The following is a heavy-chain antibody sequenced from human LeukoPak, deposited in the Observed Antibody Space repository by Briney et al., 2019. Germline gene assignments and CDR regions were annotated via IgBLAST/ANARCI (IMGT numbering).Heavy chain of an antibody. D-gene: IGHD3-3*01. CDR1: GNSLTDLN. Sequence: ASVKVSCKVSGNSLTDLNIQWVRQAPGKGLECMGGFDPEQAKTVYAENFQGRVIMTEDPSTDTAYMELSSLRSEDTAIYYCATRSGDFWRGYENWGQGTLVIVSS. CDR2: FDPEQAKT. J-gene: IGHJ4*02. V-gene: IGHV1-24*01. CDR3: ATRSGDFWRGYEN.